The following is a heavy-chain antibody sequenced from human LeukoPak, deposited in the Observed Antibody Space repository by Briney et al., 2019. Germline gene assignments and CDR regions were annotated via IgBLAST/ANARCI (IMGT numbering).Heavy chain of an antibody. CDR3: ARDTGAMGIYYYYYMDV. CDR1: GGSISSGSYC. V-gene: IGHV4-61*02. J-gene: IGHJ6*03. D-gene: IGHD5-18*01. Sequence: PSETLSLTCTVSGGSISSGSYCWSWIRQPAGKGLEWIGRIYTSGSTNYNPSLKSRVTISVDTSKNQFSLKLSSVTAADTAVYYCARDTGAMGIYYYYYMDVWGKGTTVTVSS. CDR2: IYTSGST.